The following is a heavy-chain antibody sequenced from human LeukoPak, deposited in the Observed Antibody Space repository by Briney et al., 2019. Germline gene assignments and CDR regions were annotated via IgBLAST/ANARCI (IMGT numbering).Heavy chain of an antibody. CDR1: GYAFTSYG. D-gene: IGHD6-13*01. CDR3: ARARIAAAENYYYYYMDV. J-gene: IGHJ6*03. V-gene: IGHV1-18*01. CDR2: ISAYNGNT. Sequence: ASVKVSCKASGYAFTSYGISWVRQAPGQGLEWMGWISAYNGNTNYAQKLQGRVTMTTDTSTSTAYMELRSLRSDDTAVYYCARARIAAAENYYYYYMDVWGKGTTVTVSS.